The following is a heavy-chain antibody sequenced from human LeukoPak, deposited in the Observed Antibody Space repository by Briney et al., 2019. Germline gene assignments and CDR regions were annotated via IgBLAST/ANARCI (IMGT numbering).Heavy chain of an antibody. CDR3: ARDRYDFWSGLTPHYYYYYMDV. D-gene: IGHD3-3*01. Sequence: SVKVSCKASGGTFSSYAISWVRQAPGQGLEWMGGIIPIFGTANYAQKFQGRVTITADKSTSTAYMELSSLRSEDTAVYYCARDRYDFWSGLTPHYYYYYMDVWGKGTTVTVSS. V-gene: IGHV1-69*06. CDR1: GGTFSSYA. J-gene: IGHJ6*03. CDR2: IIPIFGTA.